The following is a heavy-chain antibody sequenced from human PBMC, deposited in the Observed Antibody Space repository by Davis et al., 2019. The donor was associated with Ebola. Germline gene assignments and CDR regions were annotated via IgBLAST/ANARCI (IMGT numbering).Heavy chain of an antibody. V-gene: IGHV4-39*01. CDR3: ATLEYYDRPNT. Sequence: AGSLTLSCTVSGGSFYYWGWLRQPPGQGLEWNCSIYHSRSTYYNPYLERRVAISVDTSKNQFSLRLSSVSAADTAVYYCATLEYYDRPNTWGQGTLVTVSS. CDR1: GGSFYY. D-gene: IGHD3-22*01. CDR2: IYHSRST. J-gene: IGHJ5*02.